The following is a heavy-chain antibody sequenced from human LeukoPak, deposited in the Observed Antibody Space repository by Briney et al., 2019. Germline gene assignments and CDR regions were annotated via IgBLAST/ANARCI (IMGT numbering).Heavy chain of an antibody. J-gene: IGHJ3*02. CDR2: IIPILGIA. D-gene: IGHD2-2*01. Sequence: GASVKVSCKASGYTFTSYGISWVRQAPGQGLEWMGRIIPILGIANYAQKFQGRVTITADKSTSTAYMELSSLRSEDTAVYYCAAGYCSSTSCLDAFDIWGQGTMVTVSS. CDR3: AAGYCSSTSCLDAFDI. V-gene: IGHV1-69*04. CDR1: GYTFTSYG.